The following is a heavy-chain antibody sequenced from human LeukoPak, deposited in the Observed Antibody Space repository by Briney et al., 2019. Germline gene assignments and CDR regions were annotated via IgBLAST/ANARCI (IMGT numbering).Heavy chain of an antibody. D-gene: IGHD3-3*01. V-gene: IGHV4-39*07. CDR1: GGSISSSSYY. Sequence: SETLSLTCTVSGGSISSSSYYWGWIRQPPGKGLEWIGSIYYSGSTYYNPSLKSRVTISVDTSKNQFSLKLSSVTAADTAVYYCARGSSYYDFWSGYYHFDYWGQGTLVTVSS. CDR3: ARGSSYYDFWSGYYHFDY. J-gene: IGHJ4*02. CDR2: IYYSGST.